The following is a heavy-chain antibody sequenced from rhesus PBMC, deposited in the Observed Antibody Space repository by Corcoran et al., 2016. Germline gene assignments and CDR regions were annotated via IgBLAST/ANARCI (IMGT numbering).Heavy chain of an antibody. CDR3: VRHPEHANFEYRFPV. CDR1: GYSISSGYG. D-gene: IGHD4-17*01. J-gene: IGHJ5-1*01. CDR2: IGGSGGNT. Sequence: QGQLQESGPGLVKPSETLSLTCSVSGYSISSGYGWSWIRQFPGKGLEWIGYIGGSGGNTKKTPAPGSRVTISKDTTKSQFSLTLTAVVAADTAVYYCVRHPEHANFEYRFPVWGAGVLVTVSS. V-gene: IGHV4-127*01.